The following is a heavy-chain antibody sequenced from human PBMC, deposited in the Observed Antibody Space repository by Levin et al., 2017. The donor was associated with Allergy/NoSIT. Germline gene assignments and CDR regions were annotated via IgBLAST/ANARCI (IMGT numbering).Heavy chain of an antibody. J-gene: IGHJ4*02. V-gene: IGHV4-34*01. CDR1: GASFSDES. Sequence: SETLSLTCAVNGASFSDESWTWVRQSPGKGLEWIGEINHSGNTKYNPSLKSRVALSVDTSKNIFSLKLTSVTVADTAVYFCARLVQLPKPDYYFGSGTFYKMGFDYWGQGTLVTVSA. D-gene: IGHD3-10*01. CDR3: ARLVQLPKPDYYFGSGTFYKMGFDY. CDR2: INHSGNT.